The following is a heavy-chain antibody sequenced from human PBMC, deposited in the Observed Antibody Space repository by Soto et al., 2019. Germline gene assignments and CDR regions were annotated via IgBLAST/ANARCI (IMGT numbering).Heavy chain of an antibody. CDR2: INPSGGST. Sequence: QVQLVQSGAEVKKPGASVKVSCKASGYTFTSYYMHWVLQAPGQGLEWMGIINPSGGSTSYAQKFQGRVTMTRDTSTSTVYMELSSLRSEDTAVYYCARAARVNWYFDLWGRGTLVTVSS. D-gene: IGHD2-21*01. CDR3: ARAARVNWYFDL. J-gene: IGHJ2*01. V-gene: IGHV1-46*01. CDR1: GYTFTSYY.